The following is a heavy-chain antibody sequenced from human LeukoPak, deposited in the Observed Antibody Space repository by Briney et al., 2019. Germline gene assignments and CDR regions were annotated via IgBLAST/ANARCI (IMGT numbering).Heavy chain of an antibody. V-gene: IGHV4-59*01. CDR3: ARDLWVPAAYSRWFDP. J-gene: IGHJ5*02. CDR1: GGSISSYY. CDR2: IYYSGST. D-gene: IGHD2-2*01. Sequence: SETLSLTCTVSGGSISSYYWSWIRQPPGKGLEWIGYIYYSGSTNYNPSLKSRVTISVDTSKNQFSLKLSSVTAADTAVYYCARDLWVPAAYSRWFDPWGQGTLVTVSS.